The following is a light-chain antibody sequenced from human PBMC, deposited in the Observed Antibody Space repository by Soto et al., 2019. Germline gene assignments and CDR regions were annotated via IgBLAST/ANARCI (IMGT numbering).Light chain of an antibody. Sequence: DIQLTQSPSSLSASVGDRVTITCRASQSISNYLNWYQHRPGKAPNLLIYAASSLQSGVPSRFSCSESGTDFTLTITSLQPEDSATYYCQQSYSTPNTFGQGTRLQIK. CDR3: QQSYSTPNT. CDR1: QSISNY. CDR2: AAS. J-gene: IGKJ5*01. V-gene: IGKV1-39*01.